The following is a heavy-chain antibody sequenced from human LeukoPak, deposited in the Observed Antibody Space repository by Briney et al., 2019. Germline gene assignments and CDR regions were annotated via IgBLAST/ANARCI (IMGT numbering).Heavy chain of an antibody. Sequence: SVKVSCKASGGTFSSYAISWVRQAPGQGLEWMGGIIPIFGTANYAQKFQGRVTITADESTSTAYMELSRLRSDDTAVYYCASLYSGSNRIDYWGQGTLVTVSS. V-gene: IGHV1-69*13. CDR1: GGTFSSYA. CDR3: ASLYSGSNRIDY. D-gene: IGHD1-26*01. J-gene: IGHJ4*02. CDR2: IIPIFGTA.